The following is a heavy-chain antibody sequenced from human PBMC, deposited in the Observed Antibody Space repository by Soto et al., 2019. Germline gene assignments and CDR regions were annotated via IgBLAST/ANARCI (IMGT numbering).Heavy chain of an antibody. D-gene: IGHD2-15*01. CDR3: ATMGTPATGLYFFDY. CDR1: GGSISSGNYY. V-gene: IGHV4-30-4*01. Sequence: QVQLQESGPGLVKPSQTLSLTCTVSGGSISSGNYYWSWIRQPPGKGLEWIGFISYSGSTYYSTSLKSRATISVDTSESQSSLNLSFVTAADAAVYYCATMGTPATGLYFFDYWGQGSLVTVSS. CDR2: ISYSGST. J-gene: IGHJ4*02.